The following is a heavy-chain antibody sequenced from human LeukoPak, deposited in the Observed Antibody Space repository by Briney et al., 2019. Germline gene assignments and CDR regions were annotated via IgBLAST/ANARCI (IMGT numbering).Heavy chain of an antibody. CDR3: ARGYSSGWNGRVAFDP. CDR2: FYHSGGT. CDR1: GGSVSSYY. J-gene: IGHJ5*02. Sequence: PSETLSLTCSVSGGSVSSYYWNWIRQPPGKGLEWIGFFYHSGGTHYNPSLKSRVTISLDTSKSQVSLNLNSVTAADTAVYYCARGYSSGWNGRVAFDPWGQGTLVTVSS. D-gene: IGHD6-19*01. V-gene: IGHV4-59*02.